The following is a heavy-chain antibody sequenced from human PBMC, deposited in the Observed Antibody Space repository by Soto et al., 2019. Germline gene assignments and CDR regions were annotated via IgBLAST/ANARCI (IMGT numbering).Heavy chain of an antibody. D-gene: IGHD6-13*01. CDR1: GFTFSSYA. Sequence: GGSLRLSCAASGFTFSSYAMNWVRQAPGKGLQWVASIASGRNYIHYADKVKGRFTISRDDAKTSLYLEVSSLSAEDTGVYFCARDMYGRSWYVDYWGRGTPVTVSS. CDR3: ARDMYGRSWYVDY. V-gene: IGHV3-21*01. J-gene: IGHJ4*02. CDR2: IASGRNYI.